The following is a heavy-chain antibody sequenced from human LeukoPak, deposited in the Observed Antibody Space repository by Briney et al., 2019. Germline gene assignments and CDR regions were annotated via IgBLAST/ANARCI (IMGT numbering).Heavy chain of an antibody. CDR2: IYHSGTT. CDR3: ASGGYSSSWYGGY. D-gene: IGHD6-13*01. CDR1: GYSINSGYF. Sequence: SETLSLTCAVSGYSINSGYFWGWIRQSPGKGLEWIASIYHSGTTYYNPSLKSRVTISVDTSKNQFSLKLSSVTAADTAVYYCASGGYSSSWYGGYWGQGTLVTVSS. J-gene: IGHJ4*02. V-gene: IGHV4-38-2*01.